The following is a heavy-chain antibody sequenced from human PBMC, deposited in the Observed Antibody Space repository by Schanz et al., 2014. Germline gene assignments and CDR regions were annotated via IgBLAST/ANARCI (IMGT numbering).Heavy chain of an antibody. CDR2: IIPILGIA. J-gene: IGHJ4*02. CDR1: GRTFSTYT. D-gene: IGHD6-13*01. CDR3: AASGAGYSSSWDFDY. Sequence: QVQLVQSGAAVKKPGSSVKVSCKASGRTFSTYTISWVRQAPGQGLEWMGRIIPILGIANYAQKFQGRVTITADKSTFTAYMDVSSLRSDDTAVYYCAASGAGYSSSWDFDYWGQGTLVTVSS. V-gene: IGHV1-69*02.